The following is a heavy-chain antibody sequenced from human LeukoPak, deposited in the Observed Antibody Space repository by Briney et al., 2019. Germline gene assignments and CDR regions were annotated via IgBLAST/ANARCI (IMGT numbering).Heavy chain of an antibody. CDR1: GYTFRAYQ. J-gene: IGHJ3*02. Sequence: ASVKISCKASGYTFRAYQIHWVQEAPGKGPEWVGRVDPKNGETIYAERFQVRVTITADTSTDTAYMEMSSLRSEDTAVYYCATDHDCGADCAEVHYDTWGQGTMVTVSS. CDR3: ATDHDCGADCAEVHYDT. CDR2: VDPKNGET. V-gene: IGHV1-69-2*01. D-gene: IGHD2-21*01.